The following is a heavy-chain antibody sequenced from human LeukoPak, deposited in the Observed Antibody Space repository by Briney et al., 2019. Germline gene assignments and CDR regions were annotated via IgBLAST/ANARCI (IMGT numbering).Heavy chain of an antibody. Sequence: PPGGSLRLSCAASGFTFDDYAMHWVRQAPGKGLEWVSGISWNSGRIGYADSVKGRFTISRDNVKNSLYLQMNRLRAEDTALYYCAKDTGYDILTGYPDYWGQGTLVTVSS. CDR3: AKDTGYDILTGYPDY. CDR2: ISWNSGRI. D-gene: IGHD3-9*01. V-gene: IGHV3-9*01. J-gene: IGHJ4*02. CDR1: GFTFDDYA.